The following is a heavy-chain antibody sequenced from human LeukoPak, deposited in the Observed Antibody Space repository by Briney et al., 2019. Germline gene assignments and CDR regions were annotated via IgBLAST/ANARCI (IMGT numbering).Heavy chain of an antibody. V-gene: IGHV3-48*02. D-gene: IGHD3-16*02. Sequence: PGGSLRLSCAASGFTFSTYSMNWVRQAPGKGLEWVSYITSTSSTTYYVDSAKGRFTMSRDNAKNSLYLQMNSLRDDDTAVYFCARGISFGGVIVDYWGQGTRVTVSS. CDR3: ARGISFGGVIVDY. CDR2: ITSTSSTT. J-gene: IGHJ4*02. CDR1: GFTFSTYS.